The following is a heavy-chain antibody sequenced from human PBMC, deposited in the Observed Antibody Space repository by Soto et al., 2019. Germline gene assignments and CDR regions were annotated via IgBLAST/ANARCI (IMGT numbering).Heavy chain of an antibody. V-gene: IGHV3-21*01. D-gene: IGHD5-18*01. CDR3: ARERWLQPDY. Sequence: GGSLRLSCADSGLTFSSYSMNWVRQAPGKGLEWVSSISSSSSYIFYADSVKGRFTISRDNAKSSLYLQMNSLRAEDTAVYYCARERWLQPDYWGQGTLVTVSS. CDR1: GLTFSSYS. J-gene: IGHJ4*02. CDR2: ISSSSSYI.